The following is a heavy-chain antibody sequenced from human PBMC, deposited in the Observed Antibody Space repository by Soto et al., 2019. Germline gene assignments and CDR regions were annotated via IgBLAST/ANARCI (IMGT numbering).Heavy chain of an antibody. CDR1: GGAFSGYY. V-gene: IGHV4-34*01. J-gene: IGHJ5*02. CDR3: ARESTGEITSRYHGWFEL. CDR2: IDHRGVT. Sequence: LSLTRADSGGAFSGYYWSRIRQPTGTVMVGIGAIDHRGVTNYSPAPKGPVSVSVERSTKLFSLKLTSVTAADTAVYYCARESTGEITSRYHGWFELWGQGALVTVSS. D-gene: IGHD2-2*01.